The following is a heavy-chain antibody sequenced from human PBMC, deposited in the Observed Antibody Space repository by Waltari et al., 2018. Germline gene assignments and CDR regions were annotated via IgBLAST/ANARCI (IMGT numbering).Heavy chain of an antibody. V-gene: IGHV4-4*07. J-gene: IGHJ4*02. CDR1: GGSISSYY. CDR2: IYTSGST. D-gene: IGHD6-13*01. CDR3: ARYSLEGAAAGTWYFDY. Sequence: QVQLQESGPGLVKPSETLSLTCTVSGGSISSYYWSWIRQPAGKGLEWIGRIYTSGSTNYNPSLKSRVTMSVDTSKNQFSLKLSSVTAADTAVYYCARYSLEGAAAGTWYFDYWGQGTLVTVSS.